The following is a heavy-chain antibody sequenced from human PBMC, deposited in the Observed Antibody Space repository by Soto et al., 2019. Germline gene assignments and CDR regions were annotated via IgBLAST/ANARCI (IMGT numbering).Heavy chain of an antibody. CDR3: AREGGRHCSPTRCYNAFDI. CDR1: GFSFSAFS. D-gene: IGHD2-2*02. CDR2: ISSSSNTI. Sequence: GSLRLSCASSGFSFSAFSMNWVRQAPGKGLEWVSYISSSSNTIYYADSVKGRFTTSRDNAQNTLYLQMNSLRDEDTAVYYCAREGGRHCSPTRCYNAFDIWGQGTMVTVSS. J-gene: IGHJ3*02. V-gene: IGHV3-48*02.